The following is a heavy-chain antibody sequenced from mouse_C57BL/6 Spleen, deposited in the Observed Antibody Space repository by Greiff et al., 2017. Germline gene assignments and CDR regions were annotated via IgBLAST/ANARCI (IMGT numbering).Heavy chain of an antibody. CDR2: IDPSDSYT. V-gene: IGHV1-69*01. CDR3: VRRWVYGNYAMDY. CDR1: GYTFTSYW. D-gene: IGHD2-1*01. Sequence: QVQLQQPGAELVMPGASVKLSCKASGYTFTSYWMHWVKQRPGQGLEWIGEIDPSDSYTNYNQKFKGKSTLTVDKSSSTAYMQLSSLTSEDSAVYYCVRRWVYGNYAMDYWGQGTSVTVSS. J-gene: IGHJ4*01.